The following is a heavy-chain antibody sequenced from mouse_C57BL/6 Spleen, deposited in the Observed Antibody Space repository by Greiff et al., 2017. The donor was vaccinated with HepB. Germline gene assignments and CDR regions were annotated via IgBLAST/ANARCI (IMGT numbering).Heavy chain of an antibody. D-gene: IGHD1-1*01. J-gene: IGHJ3*01. CDR3: ARSTVVAPAY. CDR1: GYTFTSYG. CDR2: IYPRSGNT. V-gene: IGHV1-81*01. Sequence: QVHVKQSGAELARPGASVKLSCKASGYTFTSYGISWVKQRTGQGLEWIGEIYPRSGNTYYNEKFKGKATLTADKSSSTAYMELRSLTSEDSAVYFCARSTVVAPAYWGQGTLVTVSA.